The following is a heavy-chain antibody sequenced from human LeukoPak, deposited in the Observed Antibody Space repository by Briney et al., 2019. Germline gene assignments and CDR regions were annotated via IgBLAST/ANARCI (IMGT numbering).Heavy chain of an antibody. D-gene: IGHD3-22*01. V-gene: IGHV1-2*04. Sequence: ASVKVSCKASGYTFTGYYMHWVRQAPGQGLEWMGWINPNSGGTNYAQKFQGWVTMTRDTSISTAYMELSRLRSDDTAVYYCARGGERRHFLTHYYDSSGYSFDYWGQGTLVTVSS. CDR2: INPNSGGT. J-gene: IGHJ4*02. CDR1: GYTFTGYY. CDR3: ARGGERRHFLTHYYDSSGYSFDY.